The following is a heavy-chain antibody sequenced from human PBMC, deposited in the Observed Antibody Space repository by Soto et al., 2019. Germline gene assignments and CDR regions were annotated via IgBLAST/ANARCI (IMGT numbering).Heavy chain of an antibody. CDR3: ARDGMGTIVGGMDV. D-gene: IGHD7-27*01. V-gene: IGHV1-69*13. CDR2: IIPIYGTT. CDR1: GGTFSNDA. Sequence: SVKVPCKTSGGTFSNDAISWVRQAPGQGLEWMGGIIPIYGTTHYAQKFQDRLKLTADESTGTAYMELSSLRSDDTGVYYCARDGMGTIVGGMDVWGQGTTVTVS. J-gene: IGHJ6*02.